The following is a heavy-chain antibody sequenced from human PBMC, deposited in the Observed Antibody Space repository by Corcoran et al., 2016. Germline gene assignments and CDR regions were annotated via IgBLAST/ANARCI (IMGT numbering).Heavy chain of an antibody. CDR2: ISYDGSNK. V-gene: IGHV3-30*18. CDR3: AKGGTYCGGDCYTLDY. J-gene: IGHJ4*02. D-gene: IGHD2-21*02. CDR1: GFTFSSYG. Sequence: QVQLVESGGGVVQPGRSLRLSCAASGFTFSSYGMHWVRQAPGKGLEWVAVISYDGSNKYYADSVKGRFTISRDNSKNTLYLQMNSLRAEDTAVYYCAKGGTYCGGDCYTLDYWGQGTLVTVSS.